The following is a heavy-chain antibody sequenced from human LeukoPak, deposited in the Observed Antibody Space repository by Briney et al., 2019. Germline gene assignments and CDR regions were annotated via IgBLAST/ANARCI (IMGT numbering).Heavy chain of an antibody. CDR2: MNLNSGHT. J-gene: IGHJ4*02. V-gene: IGHV1-8*01. Sequence: ASVEVSCKASGYTFSSYDINWVRQATGQGLEWMGWMNLNSGHTGFAQKFQGRVTLTWDTSISTAYMELSSLTSEDTAVYYCARNIVATTNYDYWGQGTLVTVSS. CDR1: GYTFSSYD. CDR3: ARNIVATTNYDY. D-gene: IGHD5-12*01.